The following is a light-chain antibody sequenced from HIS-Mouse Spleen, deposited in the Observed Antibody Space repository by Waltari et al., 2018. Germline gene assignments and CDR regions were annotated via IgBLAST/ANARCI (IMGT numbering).Light chain of an antibody. CDR2: RNN. J-gene: IGLJ2*01. V-gene: IGLV1-47*01. CDR3: AAWDDSLSGVV. Sequence: QSVLTQPPSASGTPGQRVTISCSGSSSNIGSNYVYWYQQLPGTAPKLLSYRNNHRPSGVPYRFSGSKSGTSASLAISGLRSEDEADYYCAAWDDSLSGVVFGGGTKLTVL. CDR1: SSNIGSNY.